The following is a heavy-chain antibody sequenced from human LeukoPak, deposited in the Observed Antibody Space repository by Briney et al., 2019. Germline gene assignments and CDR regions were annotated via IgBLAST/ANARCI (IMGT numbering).Heavy chain of an antibody. V-gene: IGHV3-7*01. D-gene: IGHD3-10*01. CDR1: GFTFSSYW. CDR3: ASFGRSRRGNAFDI. J-gene: IGHJ3*02. Sequence: GGSLRLSCAASGFTFSSYWMSWVRQAPGKGLEWVANIKQDGSEKYYVDSVKGRFTISRDNAKNSLYLQMSSLRAEDTAVYYCASFGRSRRGNAFDIWGQGTMVTVSS. CDR2: IKQDGSEK.